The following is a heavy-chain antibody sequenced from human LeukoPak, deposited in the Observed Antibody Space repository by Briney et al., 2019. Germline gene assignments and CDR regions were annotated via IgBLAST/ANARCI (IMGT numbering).Heavy chain of an antibody. J-gene: IGHJ6*03. D-gene: IGHD1/OR15-1a*01. CDR1: GYTFTSYG. CDR2: IIPIFGTA. V-gene: IGHV1-69*06. CDR3: AMGVTTLDYYYYYMDV. Sequence: AASVKVSCKASGYTFTSYGISWVRQAPGQGLEWMGGIIPIFGTANYAQKFQGRVTITADKSTSTAYMELSSLRSEDTAVYYCAMGVTTLDYYYYYMDVWGKGTTVTVSS.